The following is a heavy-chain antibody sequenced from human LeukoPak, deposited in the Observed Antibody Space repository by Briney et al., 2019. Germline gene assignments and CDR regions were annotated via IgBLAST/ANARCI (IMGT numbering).Heavy chain of an antibody. CDR3: VRGLDS. CDR2: IGSSGSTL. V-gene: IGHV3-48*03. J-gene: IGHJ5*01. CDR1: GFTFRSYE. Sequence: GGSLRLSCAAAGFTFRSYEMNWVRQAPGKGLEWISYIGSSGSTLYYADSVKGRFTISRDNAKKTLYLQMNSLRDEDTAVYYCVRGLDSWGLGTLVTVSS. D-gene: IGHD3-16*01.